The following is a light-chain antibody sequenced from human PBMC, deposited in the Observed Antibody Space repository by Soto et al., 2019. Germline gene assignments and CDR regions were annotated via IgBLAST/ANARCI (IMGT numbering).Light chain of an antibody. CDR1: QSISSY. CDR3: QQSYSTLGT. J-gene: IGKJ1*01. V-gene: IGKV1-39*01. Sequence: DIQMTQSPSSLSASVGDRVTITCRASQSISSYLNWYQQKPGKAPKVLIYAASSLQSGVPSRFSGSGSGTDFTLSISSLQPEDFATYYCQQSYSTLGTFGQGTKV. CDR2: AAS.